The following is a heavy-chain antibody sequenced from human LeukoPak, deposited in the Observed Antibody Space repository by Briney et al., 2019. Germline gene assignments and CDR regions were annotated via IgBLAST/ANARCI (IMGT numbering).Heavy chain of an antibody. CDR3: ARGRLLWFRELLSRSRWFDP. D-gene: IGHD3-10*01. V-gene: IGHV4-34*01. J-gene: IGHJ5*02. CDR2: INHSGST. CDR1: GGSFSGYY. Sequence: PSETLSLTCAVYGGSFSGYYWSWIRQPPGKGLEWIGEINHSGSTNYNPSLKSRVTISVDTSKNQFSLKLSPVTAADTAVYYCARGRLLWFRELLSRSRWFDPWGQGTLVTVSS.